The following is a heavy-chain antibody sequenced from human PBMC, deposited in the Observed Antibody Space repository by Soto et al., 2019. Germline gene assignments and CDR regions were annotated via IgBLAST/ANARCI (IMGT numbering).Heavy chain of an antibody. CDR3: ANEWEVVTARSHLEY. V-gene: IGHV3-30*18. J-gene: IGHJ4*02. Sequence: QVQLVESGGGVVQPGRSLRLSCAASGFTFSTYGMHWVRQAPGKGLEWVALISYDGSNNYYADSVKGRFTISRDNSKNTLYLQMNSLSAEDTDVYYCANEWEVVTARSHLEYWGQGSLVTVSS. CDR2: ISYDGSNN. CDR1: GFTFSTYG. D-gene: IGHD2-21*02.